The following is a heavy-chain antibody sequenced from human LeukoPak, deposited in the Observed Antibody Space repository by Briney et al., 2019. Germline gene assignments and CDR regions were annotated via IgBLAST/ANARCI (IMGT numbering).Heavy chain of an antibody. CDR1: GFTFSSYG. V-gene: IGHV3-30*03. J-gene: IGHJ4*02. CDR2: ISYDGSNK. CDR3: ATSGDYAVRGGYYFDY. Sequence: PGGSLRLSCAASGFTFSSYGMHWVRQAPGKGLEWVAVISYDGSNKYYADSVKGRFTISRDNSKNTLYPQMNSLRAEDTAVYYCATSGDYAVRGGYYFDYWGQGTLVTVSS. D-gene: IGHD4-17*01.